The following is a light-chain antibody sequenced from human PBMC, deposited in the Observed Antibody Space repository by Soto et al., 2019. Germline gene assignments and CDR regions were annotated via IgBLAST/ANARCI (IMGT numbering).Light chain of an antibody. J-gene: IGKJ1*01. CDR3: QQYGSSPRT. V-gene: IGKV3-20*01. CDR2: GAS. Sequence: EIVLTQSPGTLSLSPGERATLSCRASQSVSSSYLAWYQQKPGQAPRLLIYGASSRATGTPDRFSGSGSGTDFTLTISRLEPEDFAVYYYQQYGSSPRTFGQGTKVDIK. CDR1: QSVSSSY.